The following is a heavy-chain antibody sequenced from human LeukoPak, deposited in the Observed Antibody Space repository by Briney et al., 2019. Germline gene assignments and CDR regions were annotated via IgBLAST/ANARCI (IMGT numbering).Heavy chain of an antibody. D-gene: IGHD3-3*01. V-gene: IGHV1-69*05. CDR2: IIPIFGTA. CDR1: GGTFSSYD. CDR3: ARGLPIFGVVPPGYYFDY. J-gene: IGHJ4*02. Sequence: GASVKVSCKASGGTFSSYDISWVRQAPGQGLEWMGGIIPIFGTANYAQKFQGRVTITTDESTSTAYMELSSLRSEDTAVYYCARGLPIFGVVPPGYYFDYWGQGTLVTVSS.